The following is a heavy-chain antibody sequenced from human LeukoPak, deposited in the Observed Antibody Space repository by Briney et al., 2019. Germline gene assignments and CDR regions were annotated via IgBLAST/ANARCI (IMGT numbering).Heavy chain of an antibody. D-gene: IGHD1-26*01. J-gene: IGHJ3*01. Sequence: GGSLRLSCAATGFTFSIYHMNWVRQAPGKGLEWVSYIDSSSRTIYSAHSVKARFTISRDSGKNSLYLQMNSLRDEDTAVYFCARDNGRLTDALDVWGQGTMVTVSS. CDR1: GFTFSIYH. V-gene: IGHV3-48*02. CDR3: ARDNGRLTDALDV. CDR2: IDSSSRTI.